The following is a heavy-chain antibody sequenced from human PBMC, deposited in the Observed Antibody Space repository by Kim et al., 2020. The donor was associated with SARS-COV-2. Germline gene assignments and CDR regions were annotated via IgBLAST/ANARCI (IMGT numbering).Heavy chain of an antibody. Sequence: KSRVTISVDTSKNQFSLKLGSVTAADTAVYYCARVRGPLRGAARPGIFDYWGQGTLVTVSS. J-gene: IGHJ4*02. V-gene: IGHV4-34*01. D-gene: IGHD6-6*01. CDR3: ARVRGPLRGAARPGIFDY.